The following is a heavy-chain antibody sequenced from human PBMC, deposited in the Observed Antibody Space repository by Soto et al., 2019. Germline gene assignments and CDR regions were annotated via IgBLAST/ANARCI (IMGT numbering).Heavy chain of an antibody. CDR3: ARQTDSYYTFDAFDI. Sequence: QLQLQESGPGLVKPSETLSLTCTVSSGSTSSGSYYWDWIRQPPGKGLEWIGNIYYSGSTNYNPSLESRVTISVDTSKNQFSLKLSSVTAADTAVYYCARQTDSYYTFDAFDIWGQGTMVTVSS. J-gene: IGHJ3*02. D-gene: IGHD3-22*01. V-gene: IGHV4-39*01. CDR1: SGSTSSGSYY. CDR2: IYYSGST.